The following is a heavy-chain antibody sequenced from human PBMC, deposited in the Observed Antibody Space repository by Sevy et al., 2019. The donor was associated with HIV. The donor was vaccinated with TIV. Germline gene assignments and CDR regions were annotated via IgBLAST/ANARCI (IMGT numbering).Heavy chain of an antibody. CDR3: ARRVRGVITIDC. CDR1: GFTFSSYA. CDR2: ISYDGSNK. J-gene: IGHJ4*02. D-gene: IGHD3-10*01. Sequence: GGSLRLSCAASGFTFSSYAMHWVRQAPGKGLEWVAVISYDGSNKYYADSVKGRFTISRDNSKNTLYLQMNSLRAEDTAVYYCARRVRGVITIDCWGQRTLVTVSS. V-gene: IGHV3-30*04.